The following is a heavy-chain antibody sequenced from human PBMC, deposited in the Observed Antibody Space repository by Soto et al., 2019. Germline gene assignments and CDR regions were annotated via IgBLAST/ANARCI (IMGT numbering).Heavy chain of an antibody. Sequence: PGGFLRLSCAVSGFTFSSYEMNWVRQAPGKGLEWVAVIGNDGSTKYYVDSVRGRFTISRDNSKNTLYLQMNSLRAEDTAVYYCARSDDSSGYYYTLWGQGTLVTVSS. D-gene: IGHD3-22*01. J-gene: IGHJ4*02. CDR2: IGNDGSTK. V-gene: IGHV3-33*08. CDR3: ARSDDSSGYYYTL. CDR1: GFTFSSYE.